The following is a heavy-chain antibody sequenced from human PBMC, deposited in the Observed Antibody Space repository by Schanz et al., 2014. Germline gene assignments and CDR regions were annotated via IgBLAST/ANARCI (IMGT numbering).Heavy chain of an antibody. CDR1: GFTFSSYS. D-gene: IGHD1-26*01. V-gene: IGHV3-21*04. Sequence: EVQLVESGGGLVQPGGSLRLSCAASGFTFSSYSMNWVRQAPGKGLEWVSGISGSGASTYYADSVKGRFTISRDNTKNSLFLQLNSLRADDTAVYYCARNRGSGGQNWYFDLWGRGTLVTVSS. J-gene: IGHJ2*01. CDR3: ARNRGSGGQNWYFDL. CDR2: ISGSGAST.